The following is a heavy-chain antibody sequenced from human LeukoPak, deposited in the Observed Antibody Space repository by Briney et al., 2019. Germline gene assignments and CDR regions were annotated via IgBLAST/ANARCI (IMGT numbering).Heavy chain of an antibody. CDR1: GFTFSSYA. Sequence: GGSLRLSCAASGFTFSSYAMSWVRQAPGKGLEWVSAISGSGGSTYYADSVKGRFTISRGNSKNTLYLQMNSLRAEDTAVYYCAKGHSSSWYETYYYYMDVWGKGTTVTVSS. V-gene: IGHV3-23*01. J-gene: IGHJ6*03. CDR2: ISGSGGST. D-gene: IGHD6-13*01. CDR3: AKGHSSSWYETYYYYMDV.